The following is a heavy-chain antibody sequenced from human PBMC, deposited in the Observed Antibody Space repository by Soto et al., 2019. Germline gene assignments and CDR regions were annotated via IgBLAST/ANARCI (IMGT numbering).Heavy chain of an antibody. CDR3: SRSIVVVTAVDY. V-gene: IGHV1-3*05. J-gene: IGHJ4*02. CDR1: GYTFTSYA. Sequence: QVQLVQSGAEEKKPGASVKVSCKASGYTFTSYAMHWVRQAPGQRLEWMGWINAGNGNTKYSQKFQGRVPITRDTYASTAYMELSSLRSEDTAVYDCSRSIVVVTAVDYWGQGTLVTVSS. D-gene: IGHD2-21*02. CDR2: INAGNGNT.